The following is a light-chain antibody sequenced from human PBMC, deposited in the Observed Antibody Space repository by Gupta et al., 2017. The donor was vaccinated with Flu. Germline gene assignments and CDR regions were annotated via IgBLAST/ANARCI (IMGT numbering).Light chain of an antibody. V-gene: IGKV3-20*01. J-gene: IGKJ4*01. Sequence: EIVLTQSPGTLSLSPGERATLSCRASQSVNNNYLAWYQQKPGQAPRLLIYGASSRATGIPDRFSGSGSGTDFTLTINRLEPEDFAVYYCEQVGNPPLTFGGGTKVEI. CDR1: QSVNNNY. CDR3: EQVGNPPLT. CDR2: GAS.